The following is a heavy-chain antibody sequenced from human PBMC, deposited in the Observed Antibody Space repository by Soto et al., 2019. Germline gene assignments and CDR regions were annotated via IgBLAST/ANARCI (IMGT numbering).Heavy chain of an antibody. CDR1: GGSFSGYY. CDR3: ARAAPEADYYYGMDV. D-gene: IGHD6-19*01. Sequence: SETLSLTCAVYGGSFSGYYWSWIRQPPGKGLEWIGEINHSGNTNYNPSLKSRVTISVDTSKNQFSLKLSSVTAADTAVYYCARAAPEADYYYGMDVWGQGTTVTVSS. CDR2: INHSGNT. J-gene: IGHJ6*02. V-gene: IGHV4-34*01.